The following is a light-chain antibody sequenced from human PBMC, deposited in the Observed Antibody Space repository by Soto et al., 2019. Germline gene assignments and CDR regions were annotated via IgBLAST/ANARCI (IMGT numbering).Light chain of an antibody. CDR1: SGSVSTSYY. CDR2: STN. J-gene: IGLJ3*02. CDR3: VLYMGGGISV. V-gene: IGLV8-61*01. Sequence: QTVVTQEPSFSVSPGGTVTLTCGLSSGSVSTSYYPSWYQQTPGQAPRTLIYSTNTRSSGVPDRFSGSILGNKAALTVTGAQADDESDYYCVLYMGGGISVFGGGTKVTGL.